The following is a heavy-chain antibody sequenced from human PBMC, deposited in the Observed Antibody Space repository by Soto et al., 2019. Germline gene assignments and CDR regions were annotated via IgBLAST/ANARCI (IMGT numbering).Heavy chain of an antibody. CDR3: ARMIAASGHYGMDV. D-gene: IGHD6-13*01. Sequence: QVQLVQSGAEVKKPGASVKVSCKASGYTVTAYYVHWVRQAPGQGLEWMGWINPNSGGTNYAQKFQGWVTMTRDTSISTVYMELSRLRFDDTAVYYCARMIAASGHYGMDVWGRGTTVTVSS. J-gene: IGHJ6*02. CDR2: INPNSGGT. CDR1: GYTVTAYY. V-gene: IGHV1-2*04.